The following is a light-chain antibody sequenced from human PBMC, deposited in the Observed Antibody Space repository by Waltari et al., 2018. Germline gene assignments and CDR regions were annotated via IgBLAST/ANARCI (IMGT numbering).Light chain of an antibody. V-gene: IGKV3D-20*01. CDR1: QSVASNY. CDR3: QQYAGSPWT. J-gene: IGKJ1*01. Sequence: EIVFPHSPATVSLSPGERATIPYGASQSVASNYLAWYQQKPGLAPRLLIYDASSRATGIPARFSGSGSGTDFTLTISRLEPEDFAVYFCQQYAGSPWTFGQGTKVEIK. CDR2: DAS.